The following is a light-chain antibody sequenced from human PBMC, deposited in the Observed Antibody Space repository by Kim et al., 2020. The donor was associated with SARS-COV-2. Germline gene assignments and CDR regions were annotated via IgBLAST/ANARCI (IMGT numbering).Light chain of an antibody. CDR1: SGHSSYA. CDR3: QTWGTGIWV. J-gene: IGLJ3*02. V-gene: IGLV4-69*01. CDR2: LNSDGSH. Sequence: SVKLTGTLSSGHSSYAIAWHQQQPEKGPRYLMKLNSDGSHSKGDGIPDRFSGSSSGAERYLTISSLQSEDEADYYCQTWGTGIWVFGGGTKLTVL.